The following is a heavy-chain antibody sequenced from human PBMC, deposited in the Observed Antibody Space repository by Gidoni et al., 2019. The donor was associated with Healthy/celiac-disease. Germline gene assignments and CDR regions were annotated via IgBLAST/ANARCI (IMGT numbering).Heavy chain of an antibody. Sequence: VQLVQSGAEVKKPGASVKVSCKASGYTFTSYYMHWVRQAPGQGLEWMGIINPSGGSTSYAQKFQGRVTMTRDTSTSTVYMELSSLRSEDTAVYYCARDRPAIFGVVSNWFDPWGQGTLVTVSS. J-gene: IGHJ5*02. CDR3: ARDRPAIFGVVSNWFDP. CDR2: INPSGGST. D-gene: IGHD3-3*01. CDR1: GYTFTSYY. V-gene: IGHV1-46*01.